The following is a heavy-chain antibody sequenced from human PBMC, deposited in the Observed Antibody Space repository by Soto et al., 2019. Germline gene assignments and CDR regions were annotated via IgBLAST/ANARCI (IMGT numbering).Heavy chain of an antibody. J-gene: IGHJ5*02. CDR1: GCTFTGYY. D-gene: IGHD2-2*01. Sequence: ASVKVSCKASGCTFTGYYMHWVRQAPGQGLEWMGWINPNSGGTNYAQKFQGWVTMTRDTSISTAYMELSRLRSDDTAVYYCARDRGYCSSTSCYGLRWFDPWGQGTLVTVSS. V-gene: IGHV1-2*04. CDR3: ARDRGYCSSTSCYGLRWFDP. CDR2: INPNSGGT.